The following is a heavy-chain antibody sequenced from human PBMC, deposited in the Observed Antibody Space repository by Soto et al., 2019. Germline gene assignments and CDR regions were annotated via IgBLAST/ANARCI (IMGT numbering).Heavy chain of an antibody. CDR1: GGSMSKFY. V-gene: IGHV4-4*07. Sequence: ETLSLTCSVSGGSMSKFYWSWIRKTAGKGLEWMGRVYATGTSDYNPSLRSRIAMSVDISKKTFSLRLRSVTAADTGVYYCVRDGSKTLRDCFDPWGQGVLVTVSS. CDR3: VRDGSKTLRDCFDP. CDR2: VYATGTS. J-gene: IGHJ5*02. D-gene: IGHD4-17*01.